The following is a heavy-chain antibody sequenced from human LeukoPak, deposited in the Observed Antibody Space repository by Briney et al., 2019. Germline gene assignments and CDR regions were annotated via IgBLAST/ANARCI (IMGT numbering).Heavy chain of an antibody. Sequence: GGPLRLSCAPSGFTFSVYAMSGVPQAPGKGLEWVSAISGSGGSTYYADSVKGRFTISRDNSKNTLYLQMNSLRAEDTAVYYCAPNWFDRWGQGTLVTVSS. CDR2: ISGSGGST. CDR3: APNWFDR. V-gene: IGHV3-23*01. J-gene: IGHJ5*02. CDR1: GFTFSVYA.